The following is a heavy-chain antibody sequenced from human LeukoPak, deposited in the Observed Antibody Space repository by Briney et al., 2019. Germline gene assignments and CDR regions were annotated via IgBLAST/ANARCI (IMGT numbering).Heavy chain of an antibody. Sequence: GGSLRLSCAASGFTFSSYWMHWVRQAPGKGLEWVSVIYSGGSTYYADSVKGRFTISRDNSKNTLYLQMNSLRAEDTAVYYCATFLEMATTPFDYWGQGTLVTVSS. D-gene: IGHD5-24*01. CDR1: GFTFSSYW. CDR3: ATFLEMATTPFDY. CDR2: IYSGGST. V-gene: IGHV3-53*01. J-gene: IGHJ4*02.